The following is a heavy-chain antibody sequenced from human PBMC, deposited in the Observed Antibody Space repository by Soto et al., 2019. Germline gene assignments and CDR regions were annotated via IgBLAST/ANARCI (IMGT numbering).Heavy chain of an antibody. CDR1: GGSFRGYY. CDR3: ARGEITLLGGTDV. J-gene: IGHJ6*02. Sequence: PSETLSLTCTVSGGSFRGYYWGWVRQPPGKGLEWIGEINHSGSSNYHPSLKSRVTISVATSKNQFSLTVNSVTPADTAVYYCARGEITLLGGTDVWGPGTTVTVSS. CDR2: INHSGSS. V-gene: IGHV4-34*01. D-gene: IGHD3-10*01.